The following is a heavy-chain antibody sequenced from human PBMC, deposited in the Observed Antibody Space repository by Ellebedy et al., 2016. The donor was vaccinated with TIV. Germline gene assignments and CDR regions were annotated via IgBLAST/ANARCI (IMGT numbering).Heavy chain of an antibody. CDR3: ARDGTRTSPSGRFDY. D-gene: IGHD2-15*01. CDR1: GDTFTNYA. Sequence: AASVKVSCKTSGDTFTNYAMNWVRQAPGQGLEWMGWISGFSGNTNLAQKFQGRVTLTPDTSTSTAYMELRSLRSDDTAVYFCARDGTRTSPSGRFDYWGQGTPVTVSS. CDR2: ISGFSGNT. V-gene: IGHV1-18*01. J-gene: IGHJ4*02.